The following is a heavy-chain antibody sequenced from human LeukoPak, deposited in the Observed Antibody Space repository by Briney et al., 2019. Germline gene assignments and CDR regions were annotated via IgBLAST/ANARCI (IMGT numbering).Heavy chain of an antibody. J-gene: IGHJ6*02. D-gene: IGHD3-22*01. V-gene: IGHV1-69*04. CDR2: IIPILGIA. CDR3: ARERGYYDSSGYYGYYYGMDV. Sequence: GASVKVSCKASGGTFSSYAISWVRQAPGQGLEWMGRIIPILGIANYAQKFQGRVTITADKSTSTAYMELSSLRSEDTAVYYCARERGYYDSSGYYGYYYGMDVWGQGTTVTVSS. CDR1: GGTFSSYA.